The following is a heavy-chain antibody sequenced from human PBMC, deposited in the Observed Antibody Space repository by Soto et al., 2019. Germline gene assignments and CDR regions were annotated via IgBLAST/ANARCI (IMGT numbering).Heavy chain of an antibody. V-gene: IGHV3-30-3*01. CDR1: GFTFSSYA. CDR3: ARGPDILTGYSKNSGWFDP. J-gene: IGHJ5*02. D-gene: IGHD3-9*01. Sequence: PGGSLRLSCAASGFTFSSYAMHWVRQAPGKGLEWVAVISYDGSNKYYADSVKGRFTISRDNSKNTLYLQMNSLRAEDTAVYYCARGPDILTGYSKNSGWFDPWGQGTLVT. CDR2: ISYDGSNK.